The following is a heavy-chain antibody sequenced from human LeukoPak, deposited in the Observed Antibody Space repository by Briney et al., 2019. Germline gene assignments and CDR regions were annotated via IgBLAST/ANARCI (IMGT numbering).Heavy chain of an antibody. Sequence: TASETLSLTCAVYGGSFSGYYWSWIRQPPWKGLEWIGEINHSGSTNYNPSLKSRVTISVDTSKNQFSLKLSSVTAADTAVYYCARISAYSTDWYDAFDIWGQGTMVTVSS. CDR3: ARISAYSTDWYDAFDI. D-gene: IGHD6-19*01. V-gene: IGHV4-34*01. CDR2: INHSGST. J-gene: IGHJ3*02. CDR1: GGSFSGYY.